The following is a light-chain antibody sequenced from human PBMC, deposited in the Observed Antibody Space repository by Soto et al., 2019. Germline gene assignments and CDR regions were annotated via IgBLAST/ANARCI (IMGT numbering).Light chain of an antibody. V-gene: IGLV2-23*01. CDR1: NSDVGTYEL. J-gene: IGLJ3*02. CDR3: CSYAASSALWV. CDR2: EGS. Sequence: QSALTRPASVSGSPGQSITISCTGTNSDVGTYELVSWYQQHPGRAPKLMIYEGSKRPSGVSNRFSGSKSGDTASLTISGLQAEDEANYYCCSYAASSALWVFGGGTQLTVL.